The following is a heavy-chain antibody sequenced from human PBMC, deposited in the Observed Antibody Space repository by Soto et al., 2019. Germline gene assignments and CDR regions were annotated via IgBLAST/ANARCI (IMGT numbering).Heavy chain of an antibody. CDR2: INHSGST. D-gene: IGHD3-22*01. J-gene: IGHJ6*02. CDR1: GGSFSGYY. CDR3: ARFQRGYYGMDV. V-gene: IGHV4-34*01. Sequence: KPSETLSLTCAVYGGSFSGYYWSWIRQPPGKGLEWIGEINHSGSTNYNPSLKSRVTISVDRSKNQFSLKLSSVTAADTAVYYCARFQRGYYGMDVWGQGTTVTVSS.